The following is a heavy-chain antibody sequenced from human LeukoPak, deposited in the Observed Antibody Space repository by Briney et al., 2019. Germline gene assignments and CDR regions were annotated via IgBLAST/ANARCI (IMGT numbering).Heavy chain of an antibody. CDR1: GGSISSYY. D-gene: IGHD2-8*01. J-gene: IGHJ5*02. V-gene: IGHV4-59*08. Sequence: ETLSLTCTVSGGSISSYYWSWIRQPPGKGLEWIGYIYYSGSTNYNPSLKSRVTISVDTSKNQFSLKLSSVTAADTAVYYCATVMGVGWFDPWGQGTLVTVSS. CDR2: IYYSGST. CDR3: ATVMGVGWFDP.